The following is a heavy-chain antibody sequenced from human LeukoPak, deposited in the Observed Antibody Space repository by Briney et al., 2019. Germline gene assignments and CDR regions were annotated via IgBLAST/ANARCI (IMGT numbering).Heavy chain of an antibody. J-gene: IGHJ4*02. V-gene: IGHV3-11*01. CDR3: ARDRQSTMVRGVIGY. Sequence: PGGSLRLSCAASGFTFSDYYMSWIRQAPGKGLEWVSYISSSGSTIYYADSVKGRFTISRDNAKNSLYLQMNSLRAEDTAVYYCARDRQSTMVRGVIGYWGQGTLVTVSS. CDR1: GFTFSDYY. CDR2: ISSSGSTI. D-gene: IGHD3-10*01.